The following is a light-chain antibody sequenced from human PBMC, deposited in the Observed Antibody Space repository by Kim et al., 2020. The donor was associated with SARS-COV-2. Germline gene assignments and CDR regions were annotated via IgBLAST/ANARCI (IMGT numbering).Light chain of an antibody. J-gene: IGLJ2*01. V-gene: IGLV1-40*01. CDR3: QSYDSSLSGSV. CDR2: GNS. Sequence: QSVLTQPPSVSGAPGQRVTISCTGSSSNIGAGYDVHWYQQLPGTAPKLLIYGNSNRPSGVPDRFSGSKSATSASLAITGLQVEDEADYYCQSYDSSLSGSVFGGGTQLTVL. CDR1: SSNIGAGYD.